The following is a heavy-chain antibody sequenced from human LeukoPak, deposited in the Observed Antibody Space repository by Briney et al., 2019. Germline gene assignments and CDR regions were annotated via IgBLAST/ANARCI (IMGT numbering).Heavy chain of an antibody. V-gene: IGHV4-4*02. Sequence: PSETLSLTCAVSGVSISSSNWWSWVRQPPGKGLEWIGEIYHSGSTNYNPSLKSRVTISVDKSKNQFSLKLSSVTAADTAVYYCARSNWNFAWFDPWGQGTLVTVSS. CDR3: ARSNWNFAWFDP. CDR2: IYHSGST. CDR1: GVSISSSNW. J-gene: IGHJ5*02. D-gene: IGHD1-7*01.